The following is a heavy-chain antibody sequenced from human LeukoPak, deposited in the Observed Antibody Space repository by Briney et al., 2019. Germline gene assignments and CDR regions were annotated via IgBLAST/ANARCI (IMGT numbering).Heavy chain of an antibody. J-gene: IGHJ4*02. CDR1: GGSFSGYY. V-gene: IGHV4-34*01. CDR2: INHSGST. Sequence: SETLSLTCAVYGGSFSGYYWSWIRQPPGKGLEWIGEINHSGSTNYNPSLKSRVTISVDTSKNQFSLKLSSVTAADTAVYYCANLVRGGPFDYWGQGTLVTVSS. D-gene: IGHD3-10*01. CDR3: ANLVRGGPFDY.